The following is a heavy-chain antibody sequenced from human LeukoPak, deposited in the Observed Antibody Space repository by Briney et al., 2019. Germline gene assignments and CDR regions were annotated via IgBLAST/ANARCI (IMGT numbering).Heavy chain of an antibody. J-gene: IGHJ3*02. Sequence: PGGSLRLSCAASGFIFNSYGMHWVRQAPGKGLEWVAFIRYDGSNKYYADSVKGRFTISRDNSKNTLYLQMNSLRVEDTAVYYCARARSSYGYGDAFDIWGQGTMVTVSS. CDR2: IRYDGSNK. V-gene: IGHV3-30*02. D-gene: IGHD5-18*01. CDR1: GFIFNSYG. CDR3: ARARSSYGYGDAFDI.